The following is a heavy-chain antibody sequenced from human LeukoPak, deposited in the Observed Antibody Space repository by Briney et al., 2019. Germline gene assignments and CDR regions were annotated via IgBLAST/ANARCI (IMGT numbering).Heavy chain of an antibody. D-gene: IGHD3-10*01. Sequence: HPGGSLTPPTAMSGLTVVSCGILYVRQARGKGLEWVAFIRYDGSNKYYADSVKGRFTISRDNSKNTLYLQMNSLRAEDTAVYYCAKSPSRFGEPFDYWGQGTLVTVSS. CDR1: GLTVVSCG. V-gene: IGHV3-30*02. CDR3: AKSPSRFGEPFDY. CDR2: IRYDGSNK. J-gene: IGHJ4*02.